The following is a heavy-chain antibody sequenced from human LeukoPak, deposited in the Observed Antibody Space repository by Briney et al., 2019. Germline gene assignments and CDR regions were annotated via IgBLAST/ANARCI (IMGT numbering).Heavy chain of an antibody. J-gene: IGHJ4*02. CDR3: AKLTSSNYYYFDY. CDR2: ISGSGGST. CDR1: GFTFNNYA. V-gene: IGHV3-23*01. D-gene: IGHD3-22*01. Sequence: GGSLRLSCAASGFTFNNYAMSWVRQAPGKGLEWVSAISGSGGSTYYADSVKGRFTISRDNSKNTLYLQMNNLRAGDTATYYCAKLTSSNYYYFDYWGRGTLVTVSS.